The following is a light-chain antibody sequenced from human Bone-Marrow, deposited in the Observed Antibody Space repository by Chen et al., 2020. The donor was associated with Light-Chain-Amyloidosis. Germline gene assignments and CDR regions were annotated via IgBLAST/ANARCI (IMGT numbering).Light chain of an antibody. J-gene: IGKJ5*01. CDR2: GAS. CDR3: QQANRFPPA. V-gene: IGKV1-12*01. CDR1: QDLSTW. Sequence: DIQLTHAPSFVSASVGDRITITCRASQDLSTWLAWYQQTPGRAPKLLISGASNLETGVPSRFSGTGSETEFTLTISSLQPEDFATYYCQQANRFPPAFGQGTRLEIK.